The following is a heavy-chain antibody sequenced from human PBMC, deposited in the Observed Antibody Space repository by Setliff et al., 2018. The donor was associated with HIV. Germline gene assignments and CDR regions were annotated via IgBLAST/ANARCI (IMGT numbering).Heavy chain of an antibody. Sequence: SVQFACKASGYIFTSYYMHWVRQAPGQGLEWMGIINPSGGSTSYAQKFQGRVTMARDTSTSTVYMELSSLRSEDTAVYYCARNPRIAVAGTDYYYMDVWGNGTTVTVSS. CDR2: INPSGGST. J-gene: IGHJ6*03. V-gene: IGHV1-46*01. D-gene: IGHD6-19*01. CDR3: ARNPRIAVAGTDYYYMDV. CDR1: GYIFTSYY.